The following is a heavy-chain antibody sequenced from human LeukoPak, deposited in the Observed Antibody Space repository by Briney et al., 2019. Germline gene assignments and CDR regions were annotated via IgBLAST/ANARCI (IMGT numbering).Heavy chain of an antibody. CDR3: TTDTFGARDS. V-gene: IGHV3-74*01. CDR2: INEDGSST. J-gene: IGHJ4*02. D-gene: IGHD3-10*01. CDR1: GYTFSRHW. Sequence: RGPLRLSCAASGYTFSRHWMHWVRQGPGKGLVWVSRINEDGSSTSYAESVRGRFTISRDNAKNTLYLQMNSLRAEDAAVYYCTTDTFGARDSWGQGTLVTVSS.